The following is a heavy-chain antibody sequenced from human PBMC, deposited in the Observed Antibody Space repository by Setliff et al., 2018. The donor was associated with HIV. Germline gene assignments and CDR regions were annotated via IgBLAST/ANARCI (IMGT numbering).Heavy chain of an antibody. J-gene: IGHJ1*01. D-gene: IGHD6-19*01. V-gene: IGHV4-59*01. Sequence: SETLSLTCTVSGDSISSYYWSWIRQPPGKGMEWIGYIYYSGSTNYNPSLKSRVTISVDTSKNQFSLKLSSVTAADTAVYYCAMSGCSSGWPSEYFQHWGQGTLVTVSS. CDR1: GDSISSYY. CDR3: AMSGCSSGWPSEYFQH. CDR2: IYYSGST.